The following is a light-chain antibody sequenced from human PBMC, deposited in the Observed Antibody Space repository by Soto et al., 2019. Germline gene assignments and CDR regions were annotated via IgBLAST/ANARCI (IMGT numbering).Light chain of an antibody. CDR1: QGISSA. J-gene: IGKJ5*01. V-gene: IGKV1-13*02. CDR3: QQFNSYL. CDR2: DAS. Sequence: AIQSTKTPSSLSASVGDRVTITCRASQGISSALAWYQQKPGKAPKLLIYDASSLESGVPSRFGGSGSGTDFTLTISSLQPEDFATYYCQQFNSYLFGQGTRLEIK.